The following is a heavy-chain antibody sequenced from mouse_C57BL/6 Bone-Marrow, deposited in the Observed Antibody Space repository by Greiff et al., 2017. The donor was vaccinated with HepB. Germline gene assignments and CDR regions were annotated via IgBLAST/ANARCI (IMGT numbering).Heavy chain of an antibody. V-gene: IGHV10-1*01. D-gene: IGHD1-1*01. CDR2: IRSKSNNYAT. CDR1: GFSFNTYA. Sequence: EVKLVESGGGLVQPKGSLKLSCAASGFSFNTYAMNWVRQAPGTGLEWVARIRSKSNNYATYYADSVKDRFTISRDDSESMLYLQMNNLKTEDTAMYYCVRHDYYGSSYVSWYFDVWGTGTTVTVSS. CDR3: VRHDYYGSSYVSWYFDV. J-gene: IGHJ1*03.